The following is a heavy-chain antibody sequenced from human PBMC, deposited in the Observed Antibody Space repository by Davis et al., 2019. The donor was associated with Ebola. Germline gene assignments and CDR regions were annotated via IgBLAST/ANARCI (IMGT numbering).Heavy chain of an antibody. J-gene: IGHJ4*02. CDR3: ARDPFEVHFDY. CDR2: ISAYNGNT. V-gene: IGHV1-18*04. D-gene: IGHD3-3*02. Sequence: ASVKVSCKASGYTFTGYYMHWVRQAPGQGLEWMGWISAYNGNTNYAQKLQGRVTMTTDTSTSTAYMELRSLRSDDTAVYYCARDPFEVHFDYWGQGTLVTVSS. CDR1: GYTFTGYY.